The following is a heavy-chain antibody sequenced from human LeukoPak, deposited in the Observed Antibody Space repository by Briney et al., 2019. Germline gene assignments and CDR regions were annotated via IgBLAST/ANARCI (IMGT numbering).Heavy chain of an antibody. CDR1: GGSISSYY. Sequence: PSETLSLTCTVSGGSISSYYWSWIRQPPGKGLEWIGYIYYSGSTDYNPSLKRRVSISVDTSKQQLSLRLSSVPAADTAVYYCARDPSIFGVVNYAFDIWGQGKMVTVSS. CDR3: ARDPSIFGVVNYAFDI. D-gene: IGHD3-3*01. CDR2: IYYSGST. J-gene: IGHJ3*02. V-gene: IGHV4-59*01.